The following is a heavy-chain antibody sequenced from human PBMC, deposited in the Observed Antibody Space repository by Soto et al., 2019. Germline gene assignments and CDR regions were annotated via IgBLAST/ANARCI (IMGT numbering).Heavy chain of an antibody. CDR3: ARDVVVVVAATLRGGMDV. D-gene: IGHD2-15*01. V-gene: IGHV4-34*11. CDR2: IYYSGST. Sequence: QVQLQQWGAGLLKPSETLSLTCAVYGGSFSGYYWSWIRQPPGKGLEWIGYIYYSGSTNYNPSLKSRVTISVDTSKNQFSLKLSSVTAADTAVYYCARDVVVVVAATLRGGMDVWGQGTTVTVSS. CDR1: GGSFSGYY. J-gene: IGHJ6*02.